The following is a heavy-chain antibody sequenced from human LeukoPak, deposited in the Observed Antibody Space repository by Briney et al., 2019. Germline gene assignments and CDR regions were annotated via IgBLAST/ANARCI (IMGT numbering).Heavy chain of an antibody. V-gene: IGHV3-48*01. CDR1: GFTFSSFS. D-gene: IGHD2-2*01. J-gene: IGHJ4*02. Sequence: GGSLRLSCAASGFTFSSFSMDWVRQAPGKGLEWLSYISSTSSTMLYTDSVKGRFTISRDNAKNSLYLQMHSLRAEDTAVYYCARSRSGYQFDYWAQGTLITVSS. CDR3: ARSRSGYQFDY. CDR2: ISSTSSTM.